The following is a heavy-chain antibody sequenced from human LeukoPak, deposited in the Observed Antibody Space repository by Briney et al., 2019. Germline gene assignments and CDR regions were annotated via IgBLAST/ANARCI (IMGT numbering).Heavy chain of an antibody. CDR3: ARDWPTIGRGWNYFDY. V-gene: IGHV1-46*01. D-gene: IGHD5-24*01. CDR2: INPSGGST. CDR1: RYTFTRCY. J-gene: IGHJ4*02. Sequence: ASVKVSCKASRYTFTRCYMHWVRQAPGQGLAGMGIINPSGGSTSYAQKFQDRVTMTRDTSTSTVYMELSSLRSEDTAVYYCARDWPTIGRGWNYFDYWGQGTLLTVSS.